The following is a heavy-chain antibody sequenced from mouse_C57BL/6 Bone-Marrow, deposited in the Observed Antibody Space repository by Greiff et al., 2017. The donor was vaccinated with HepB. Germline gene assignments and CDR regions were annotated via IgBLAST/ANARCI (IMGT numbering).Heavy chain of an antibody. Sequence: EVQLVESGPGLVKPSQSLSLTCSVTGYSITSGYYWNWIRQFPGNKLEWMGYISYDGSNNYNPSLKNRISITRDPSKNQFFLKLNSVTTEDTATYYCAREEGLTGTDFDYWGQGTTLTVSS. J-gene: IGHJ2*01. CDR1: GYSITSGYY. D-gene: IGHD4-1*01. V-gene: IGHV3-6*01. CDR2: ISYDGSN. CDR3: AREEGLTGTDFDY.